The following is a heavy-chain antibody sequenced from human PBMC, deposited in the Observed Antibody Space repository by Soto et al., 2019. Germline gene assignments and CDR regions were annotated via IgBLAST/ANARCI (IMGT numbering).Heavy chain of an antibody. J-gene: IGHJ2*01. V-gene: IGHV4-39*01. Sequence: QLQLQESGPGLVKPSETLSLTCTVSGGSISSSSYYWGWIRQPPGKGLEWIGNIYYSGSTYYNPSLKSRVTISVDTSKTQFSLKLTSVTAADTAVFYCVRRSSAATRWFFDLWGHGTLVTVSS. CDR1: GGSISSSSYY. D-gene: IGHD6-25*01. CDR2: IYYSGST. CDR3: VRRSSAATRWFFDL.